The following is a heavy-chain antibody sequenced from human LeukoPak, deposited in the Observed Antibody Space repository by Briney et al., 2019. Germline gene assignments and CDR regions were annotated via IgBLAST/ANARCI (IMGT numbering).Heavy chain of an antibody. CDR1: GGSISSYY. CDR2: IYYSGTT. CDR3: AKASRSFLTGYEEYYFDY. J-gene: IGHJ4*02. V-gene: IGHV4-59*01. Sequence: PSETLSLTCTVSGGSISSYYWSWIRQPPGKGLEWIGYIYYSGTTNYNPSLKSRVTISVDTSKNQFSLKLSSVTAADTAVYYCAKASRSFLTGYEEYYFDYWGQGTLVTVSS. D-gene: IGHD3-9*01.